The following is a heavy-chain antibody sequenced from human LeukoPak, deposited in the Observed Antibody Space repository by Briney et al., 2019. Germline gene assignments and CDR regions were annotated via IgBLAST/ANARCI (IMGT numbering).Heavy chain of an antibody. J-gene: IGHJ4*02. Sequence: KSGGSLRLSCAPSAFTFSDYYMSWIRQAPGKGLEWVSYISSRVDTIFYADSVRGRFTISRDNAKSLLYLQMNSLRAEDTAVYYCGLGGWLDYWGQGTLVTVSS. V-gene: IGHV3-11*04. D-gene: IGHD6-19*01. CDR2: ISSRVDTI. CDR1: AFTFSDYY. CDR3: GLGGWLDY.